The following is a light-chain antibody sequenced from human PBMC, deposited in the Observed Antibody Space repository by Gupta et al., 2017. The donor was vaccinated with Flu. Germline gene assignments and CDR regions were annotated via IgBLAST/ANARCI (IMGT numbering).Light chain of an antibody. CDR3: RQGEHWPWA. J-gene: IGKJ1*01. V-gene: IGKV2-30*01. CDR2: QRS. Sequence: VTLGQPPSMSCRSGQGLVYSDRNTSLHWLREGACQSPRRLIYQRSHRWSGVPDRFSGCRSASAFTRIISRMKAVDVGIFFSRQGEHWPWAFGQGTTVETK. CDR1: QGLVYSDRNTS.